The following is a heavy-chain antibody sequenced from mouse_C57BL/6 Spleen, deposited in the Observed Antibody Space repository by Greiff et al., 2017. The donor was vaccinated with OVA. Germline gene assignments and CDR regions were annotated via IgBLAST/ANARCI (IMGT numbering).Heavy chain of an antibody. D-gene: IGHD1-1*01. Sequence: QVQLQQPGAELVRPGSSVKLSCKASGYTFTSYWMDWVKQRPGQGLEWIGNIYPSDSETHYNQKFKDKATLTVDKSSSTAYMQLSSLTSEDSAVYYCARELLRGFAYWGQGTLVTVSA. V-gene: IGHV1-61*01. CDR3: ARELLRGFAY. CDR1: GYTFTSYW. CDR2: IYPSDSET. J-gene: IGHJ3*01.